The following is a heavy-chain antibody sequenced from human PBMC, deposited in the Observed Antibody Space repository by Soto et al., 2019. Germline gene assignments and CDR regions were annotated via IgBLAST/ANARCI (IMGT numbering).Heavy chain of an antibody. V-gene: IGHV3-30-3*01. Sequence: GGSLRLSCAASGFTFSSYAMHWVRQAPGKGLEWVAVISYDGSNKYYADSVKGRFTISRDNSKNTLYLQMNSLRAEDTAVYYCAGGLDNWDTAMVNDPRNFDYWGQGTLVTVSS. J-gene: IGHJ4*02. CDR1: GFTFSSYA. D-gene: IGHD5-18*01. CDR2: ISYDGSNK. CDR3: AGGLDNWDTAMVNDPRNFDY.